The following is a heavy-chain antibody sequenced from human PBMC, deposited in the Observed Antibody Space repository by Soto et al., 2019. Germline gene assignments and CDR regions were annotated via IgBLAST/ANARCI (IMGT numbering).Heavy chain of an antibody. CDR1: GFSLSTSGVG. D-gene: IGHD2-2*01. CDR3: AHRYSISTSCYRGWFDP. J-gene: IGHJ5*02. Sequence: QITLKESGPTLVKPTQTLTLTCTFSGFSLSTSGVGVGWIRQPPGKALEWLALIYWDDDKRYSPSLKSRLTSVKATDSNQXVLTMPNIDPVDTATYYCAHRYSISTSCYRGWFDPWGQGTLVTVSS. CDR2: IYWDDDK. V-gene: IGHV2-5*02.